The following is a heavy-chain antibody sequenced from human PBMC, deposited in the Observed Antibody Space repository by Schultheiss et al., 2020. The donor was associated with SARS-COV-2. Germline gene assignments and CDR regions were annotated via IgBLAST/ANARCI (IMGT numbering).Heavy chain of an antibody. CDR1: GFTFSSYA. CDR3: ARDHDSSGYYPEYFQH. CDR2: INHSGST. J-gene: IGHJ1*01. Sequence: GSLRLSCAASGFTFSSYAMSWVRQAPGKGLEWIGEINHSGSTNYNPSLKSRVTISVDTSKNQFSLKLSSVTAADTAVYYCARDHDSSGYYPEYFQHWGQGTLVTVSS. V-gene: IGHV4-34*01. D-gene: IGHD3-22*01.